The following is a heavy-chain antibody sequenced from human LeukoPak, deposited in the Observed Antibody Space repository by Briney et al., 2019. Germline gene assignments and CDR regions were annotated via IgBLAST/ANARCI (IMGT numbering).Heavy chain of an antibody. V-gene: IGHV3-23*01. D-gene: IGHD3-10*01. J-gene: IGHJ6*03. Sequence: PGESLRLSCAASGFTFSSYGMSWVRQAPGKGLEWVSAISGSGGSTYYADSVKGRFTISRDNSKNTLYLQMNSLRAEDTAVYYCAKGSGSGSYYEYYYYMDVWGKGTTVTVSS. CDR3: AKGSGSGSYYEYYYYMDV. CDR2: ISGSGGST. CDR1: GFTFSSYG.